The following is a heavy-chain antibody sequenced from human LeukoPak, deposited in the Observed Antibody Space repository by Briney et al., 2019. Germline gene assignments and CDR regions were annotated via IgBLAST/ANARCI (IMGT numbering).Heavy chain of an antibody. D-gene: IGHD2-2*02. CDR2: IYYSGST. V-gene: IGHV4-31*03. CDR1: GGSISSGGYY. J-gene: IGHJ5*02. CDR3: ARVSRYCSSTSCYREYNWFDP. Sequence: SQTLSLTCTVSGGSISSGGYYWSWIRQHPGKGLEWIGYIYYSGSTYYNPSLKSRVTISVDTSKNQFSLKLSSVTAADTAVYYCARVSRYCSSTSCYREYNWFDPWGQGTLVTVSS.